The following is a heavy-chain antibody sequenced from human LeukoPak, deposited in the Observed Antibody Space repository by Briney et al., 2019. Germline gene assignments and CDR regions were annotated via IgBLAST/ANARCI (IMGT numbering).Heavy chain of an antibody. V-gene: IGHV3-23*01. CDR1: GFTLSSYA. D-gene: IGHD6-6*01. CDR2: ISGSGGST. CDR3: ASGGGLGSSSDY. Sequence: GGSLRLSCAASGFTLSSYAMNWVRQAPGKGLEWVSTISGSGGSTYYADSVKGRFTISRDNSKNTLYLQMNSLRVEDTAVYYCASGGGLGSSSDYWGQGTLVTVSS. J-gene: IGHJ4*02.